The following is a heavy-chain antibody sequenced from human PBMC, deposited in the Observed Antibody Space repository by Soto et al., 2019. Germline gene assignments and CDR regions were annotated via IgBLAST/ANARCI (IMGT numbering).Heavy chain of an antibody. D-gene: IGHD1-26*01. CDR3: ARVATGSWDWFDP. CDR2: INSDGTRT. V-gene: IGHV3-74*01. CDR1: GFTFTNYW. Sequence: EVQLVESGGGLVQPGGSLRLSCAASGFTFTNYWMHWVRQVPGKGLVWVSRINSDGTRTTYADSVRGRFTISRDNAKNTLYLQMNSMRAEDTAVYYCARVATGSWDWFDPWGQGTLVTVSS. J-gene: IGHJ5*02.